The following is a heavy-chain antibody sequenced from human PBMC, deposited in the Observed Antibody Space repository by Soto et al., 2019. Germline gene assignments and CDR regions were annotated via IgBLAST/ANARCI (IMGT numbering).Heavy chain of an antibody. V-gene: IGHV1-2*02. J-gene: IGHJ6*02. Sequence: ASLKVSCKASGYSFTGYYMHWVRQAPGQGLEWMGWINPNSGGTNYAQKFQGRVTMTRDTSISTAYMELSRLRSDDTAVYYCARDNGDYDYYYYGMDVWGQGTTVTVSS. CDR3: ARDNGDYDYYYYGMDV. CDR1: GYSFTGYY. CDR2: INPNSGGT. D-gene: IGHD4-17*01.